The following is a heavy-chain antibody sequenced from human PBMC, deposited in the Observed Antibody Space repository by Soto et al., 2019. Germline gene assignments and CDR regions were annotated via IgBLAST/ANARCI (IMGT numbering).Heavy chain of an antibody. D-gene: IGHD2-2*01. J-gene: IGHJ6*03. CDR1: GGTFSSYA. CDR3: ARAYVFESVVPADTLHCYYYMAV. Sequence: SVKVSCKASGGTFSSYAISWVRQAPGQGLEWMGGIIPIFGTANYAQKLQGRVTMTTDTSTSTAYMELRSLRSDDTAVYYCARAYVFESVVPADTLHCYYYMAVWGKGTTVTVSS. V-gene: IGHV1-69*05. CDR2: IIPIFGTA.